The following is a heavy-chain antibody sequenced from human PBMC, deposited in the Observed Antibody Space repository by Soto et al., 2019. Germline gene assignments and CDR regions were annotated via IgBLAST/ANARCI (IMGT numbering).Heavy chain of an antibody. CDR1: GFTFSNYA. CDR3: VKDSHWADGWELLPAFDW. J-gene: IGHJ4*02. Sequence: QLLESGGGLVQPGGSLRLSCAASGFTFSNYAMNWVRQAPGKGLECVSGTHRNGDKTFYADSVKGRFSMSRDNSKNTLYLQMNSLRAADSAIYYCVKDSHWADGWELLPAFDWWGQGTLVTVSS. V-gene: IGHV3-23*01. D-gene: IGHD1-26*01. CDR2: THRNGDKT.